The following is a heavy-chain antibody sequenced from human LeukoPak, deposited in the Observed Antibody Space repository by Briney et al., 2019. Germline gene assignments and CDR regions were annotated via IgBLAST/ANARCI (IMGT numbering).Heavy chain of an antibody. D-gene: IGHD5-24*01. J-gene: IGHJ4*02. CDR1: GFTFSGSA. CDR2: IRSKANSYAT. Sequence: GGSLKLSCAASGFTFSGSAMHWVRQASGKGLEWVGRIRSKANSYATAYAASVKGRFTISRDDSKNTAYLQMDSLKTEDTAVYYCTRPGDGRLDYWGQGTLVTVSS. V-gene: IGHV3-73*01. CDR3: TRPGDGRLDY.